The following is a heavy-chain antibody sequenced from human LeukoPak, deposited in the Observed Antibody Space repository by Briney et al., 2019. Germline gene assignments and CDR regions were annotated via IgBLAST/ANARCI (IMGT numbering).Heavy chain of an antibody. CDR3: ARDRRYSGSYGVN. V-gene: IGHV3-23*01. D-gene: IGHD1-26*01. J-gene: IGHJ4*02. CDR1: GFTFSSYA. CDR2: ISGSGGST. Sequence: GGSLRLSCAASGFTFSSYAMSWVRQAPGKGLEWVSAISGSGGSTYYADSVKGRFTISRDNAKDSLYLQMNSLRAEDTAVYYCARDRRYSGSYGVNWGQGTLVTVSS.